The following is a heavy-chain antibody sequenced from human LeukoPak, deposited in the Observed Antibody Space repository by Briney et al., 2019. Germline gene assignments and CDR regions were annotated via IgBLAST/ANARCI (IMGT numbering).Heavy chain of an antibody. CDR2: IRGSGGSNT. D-gene: IGHD5-12*01. CDR3: AKGVLRSSPYY. CDR1: GFTFSTYA. J-gene: IGHJ4*02. Sequence: GGSLTLTCAASGFTFSTYAMSWVRQAPGKGLEWVSTIRGSGGSNTYYADSVQGRFTISRDNSKNTLYLQMNTLRAEDTAVYYCAKGVLRSSPYYWGQGTLVTVSS. V-gene: IGHV3-23*01.